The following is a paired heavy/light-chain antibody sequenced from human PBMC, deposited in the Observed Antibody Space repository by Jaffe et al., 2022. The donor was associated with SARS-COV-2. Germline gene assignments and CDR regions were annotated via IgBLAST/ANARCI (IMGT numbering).Light chain of an antibody. V-gene: IGLV7-46*01. Sequence: QAVVTQEPSLTVSPGGTVTLTCGSSTGAVTSGHYPYWFQQKPGQAPRTLIYDTSNKHSWTPARFSGSLLGGKAALTLSGAQPEDEAEYYCLLSYSGARRGVFGGGTKLTVL. CDR1: TGAVTSGHY. CDR2: DTS. J-gene: IGLJ2*01. CDR3: LLSYSGARRGV.
Heavy chain of an antibody. V-gene: IGHV3-49*04. J-gene: IGHJ6*02. D-gene: IGHD2-15*01. CDR2: IRSKAYGGTT. CDR3: TRTPHALGYCSGGSCRKAVPGMGV. Sequence: EVQLVESGGGLVQPGRSLRLSCTASGFTFGDYAMSWVRQAPGKGLEWVGFIRSKAYGGTTEYAASVKGRFTISRDDSKSIAYLQMNSLKTEDTAVYYCTRTPHALGYCSGGSCRKAVPGMGVWGQGTTVTVSS. CDR1: GFTFGDYA.